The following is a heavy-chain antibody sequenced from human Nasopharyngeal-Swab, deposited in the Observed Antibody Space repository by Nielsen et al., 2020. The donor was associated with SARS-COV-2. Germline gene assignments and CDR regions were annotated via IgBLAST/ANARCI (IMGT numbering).Heavy chain of an antibody. V-gene: IGHV3-23*01. CDR3: AKKYGTRGWYVGLDY. CDR2: AGGNDGST. J-gene: IGHJ4*02. Sequence: GESLKISCAASGFGFSAFAMSWVRQAPGKGLEWVSAAGGNDGSTFYADSVGSRFTISRDNSKNTLYLQMNSLRAEDTALYYCAKKYGTRGWYVGLDYWGQGTQVTVSS. D-gene: IGHD6-19*01. CDR1: GFGFSAFA.